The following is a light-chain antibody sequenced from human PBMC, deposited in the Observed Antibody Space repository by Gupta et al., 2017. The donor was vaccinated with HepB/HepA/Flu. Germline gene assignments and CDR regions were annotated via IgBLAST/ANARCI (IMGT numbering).Light chain of an antibody. CDR2: VTS. V-gene: IGKV1-39*01. J-gene: IGKJ1*01. CDR3: QHMDSSFST. CDR1: QSISNY. Sequence: DIQMTQSPSSLSASVGDRVTITCRANQSISNYLNWYQQKPGKAPKVLIYVTSSLKSGVPSRFSGSGSEPDFTLTISSLQPEDFATYYCQHMDSSFSTFGQGTKVEIK.